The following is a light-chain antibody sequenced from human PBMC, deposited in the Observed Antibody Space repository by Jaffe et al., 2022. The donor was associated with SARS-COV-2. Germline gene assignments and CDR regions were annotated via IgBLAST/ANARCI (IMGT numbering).Light chain of an antibody. Sequence: EIVLTQSPATLSLSPGDSATLFCRASQDVNYYLAWYQHKPGQSPRLLIYDTFNRATGVPARFSGSGSGTDFTLTISSLEPEDFAVYYCQQRNAWPLTFGGGTKVEIK. CDR2: DTF. J-gene: IGKJ4*01. V-gene: IGKV3-11*01. CDR3: QQRNAWPLT. CDR1: QDVNYY.